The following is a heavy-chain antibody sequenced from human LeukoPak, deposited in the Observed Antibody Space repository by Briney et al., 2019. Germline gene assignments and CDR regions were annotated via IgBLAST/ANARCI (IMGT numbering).Heavy chain of an antibody. Sequence: GGSLRLSCAASGFTFSSYSMNWVRQAPGKGLEWVSSISSSSSYIYYADSVKGRFTISRDNAKNSLYLQMNSLRAEDTAVYYCARDTSSSWYAGFDPWGQGTLVTVSP. V-gene: IGHV3-21*01. CDR2: ISSSSSYI. D-gene: IGHD6-13*01. CDR1: GFTFSSYS. J-gene: IGHJ5*02. CDR3: ARDTSSSWYAGFDP.